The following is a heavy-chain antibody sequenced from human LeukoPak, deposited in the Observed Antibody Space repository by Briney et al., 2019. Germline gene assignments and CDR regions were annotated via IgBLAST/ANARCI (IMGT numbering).Heavy chain of an antibody. J-gene: IGHJ4*02. CDR1: GFTFSSYN. D-gene: IGHD3-22*01. CDR3: ARDSSGYFLSFDY. Sequence: GGSLRLSCAASGFTFSSYNMNWVRQAPGKGLKWVSYISSSSGTRYYADSVKGRFTISRDNAKNSLYLQMNSLRDEDTAVYYCARDSSGYFLSFDYWGQGTLVTVSS. CDR2: ISSSSGTR. V-gene: IGHV3-48*02.